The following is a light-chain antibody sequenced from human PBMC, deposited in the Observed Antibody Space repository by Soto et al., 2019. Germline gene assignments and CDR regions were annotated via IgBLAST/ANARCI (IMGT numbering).Light chain of an antibody. CDR1: QSVSSY. CDR2: DAS. CDR3: QQRSNWPRT. J-gene: IGKJ1*01. Sequence: EIVLTQSPDTLSLSPVGRGTLSCLASQSVSSYLAWYQQKPGQPHRLLIYDASNRATGIPARFSGSGSGTDFTLTISSLEPEDFAVYYCQQRSNWPRTCGQGTTGDIK. V-gene: IGKV3-11*01.